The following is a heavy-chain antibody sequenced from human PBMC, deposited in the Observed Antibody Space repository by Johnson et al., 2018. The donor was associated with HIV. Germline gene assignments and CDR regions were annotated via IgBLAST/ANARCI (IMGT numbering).Heavy chain of an antibody. Sequence: EVQLVESGGGLVQPGGSLRLSCAASGFTVSSNYMSWVRQAPGKGLESVSVVYSGGTTHYADSVKGRFTISRDNAKNSLYLQMNSLRAEDTAVYYCARDITPHKEGDAFDIWGQGTMVTVSS. V-gene: IGHV3-66*01. CDR3: ARDITPHKEGDAFDI. D-gene: IGHD1-14*01. J-gene: IGHJ3*02. CDR2: VYSGGTT. CDR1: GFTVSSNY.